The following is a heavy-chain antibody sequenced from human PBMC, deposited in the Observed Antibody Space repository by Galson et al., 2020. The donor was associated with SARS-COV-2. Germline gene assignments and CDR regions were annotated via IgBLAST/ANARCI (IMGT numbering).Heavy chain of an antibody. D-gene: IGHD5-12*01. Sequence: GGSLRLSCAASGFTVSSNYMSWVRQAPGKGLEWVSVIYVGGTTYYADSVKGRFTISRHNSKNMLYLQMNSLRVDDTAVYYCAREDSGYAFDYWGQGTLVTVSS. CDR1: GFTVSSNY. CDR2: IYVGGTT. CDR3: AREDSGYAFDY. V-gene: IGHV3-53*04. J-gene: IGHJ4*02.